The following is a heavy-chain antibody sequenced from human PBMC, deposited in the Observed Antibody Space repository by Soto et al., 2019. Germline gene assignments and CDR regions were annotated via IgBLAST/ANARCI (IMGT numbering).Heavy chain of an antibody. D-gene: IGHD3-22*01. V-gene: IGHV1-3*01. CDR2: INAGNGNT. Sequence: ASLKVSCKPSGYTFTSYAMHLVRQAPGQSRERIRWINAGNGNTKYSQKFQGRVTITRDTSASTAYMELNSLRDEDTAVYYCARDAPPLAYYYDPNWFDPWGQGTLVTVSS. CDR3: ARDAPPLAYYYDPNWFDP. CDR1: GYTFTSYA. J-gene: IGHJ5*02.